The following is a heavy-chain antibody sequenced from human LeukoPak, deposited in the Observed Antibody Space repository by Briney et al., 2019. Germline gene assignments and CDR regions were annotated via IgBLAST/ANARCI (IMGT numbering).Heavy chain of an antibody. CDR2: ISGSGGST. D-gene: IGHD3-3*01. CDR1: GFTFSNAW. J-gene: IGHJ4*02. V-gene: IGHV3-23*01. Sequence: PGGSLRLSCAASGFTFSNAWMSWVRQAPGKGLEWVSAISGSGGSTYYVDSVKGRFTISRDNSKNTLYLQMNSLRAEDTAVYYCAKENKKAIFGVVIISYYFDYWGQGTLVTVSS. CDR3: AKENKKAIFGVVIISYYFDY.